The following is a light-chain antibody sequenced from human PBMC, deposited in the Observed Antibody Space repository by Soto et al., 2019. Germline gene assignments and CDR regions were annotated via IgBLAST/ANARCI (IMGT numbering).Light chain of an antibody. J-gene: IGKJ1*01. Sequence: ELVMTQSPAPLSVSPGERATLSCRASQSVSSNLAWYQQKPGQAPRLLIYGASTRATGIPARFSGSGSGTEFTLTISSLQSEDFAVYYCQQYNAKGTFGQGTKVEIK. CDR1: QSVSSN. CDR2: GAS. CDR3: QQYNAKGT. V-gene: IGKV3-15*01.